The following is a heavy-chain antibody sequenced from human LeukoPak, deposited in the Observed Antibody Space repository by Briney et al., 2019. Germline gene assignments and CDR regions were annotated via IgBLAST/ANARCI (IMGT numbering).Heavy chain of an antibody. J-gene: IGHJ5*02. CDR3: AREEGSWFDP. CDR1: GFTFSSYA. CDR2: ISGSGGST. V-gene: IGHV3-23*01. Sequence: GGSLRLSCAASGFTFSSYAMSWVRQAPGKGLEWVSAISGSGGSTYYADSVKGRFTISRDNAKNSLYLQMNSLRAEDTVVYYCAREEGSWFDPWGQGTLVTVSS.